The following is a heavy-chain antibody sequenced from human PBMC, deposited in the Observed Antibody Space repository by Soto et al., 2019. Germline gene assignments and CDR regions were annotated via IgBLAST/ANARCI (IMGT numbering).Heavy chain of an antibody. CDR3: AKVRFCSGGSCFPDADAFDI. Sequence: GGSLRLSCAASGFTFSSYAMSWVRQAPGKGLEWVSAISGSGGSTYYADSVKGRFTISRDNSKNTLYLQMNSLRAEDTAVYYCAKVRFCSGGSCFPDADAFDIWGQGTMVTVSS. CDR2: ISGSGGST. D-gene: IGHD2-15*01. V-gene: IGHV3-23*01. CDR1: GFTFSSYA. J-gene: IGHJ3*02.